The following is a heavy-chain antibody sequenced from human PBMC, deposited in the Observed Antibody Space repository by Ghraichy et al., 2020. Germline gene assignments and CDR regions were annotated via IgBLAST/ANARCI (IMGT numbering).Heavy chain of an antibody. J-gene: IGHJ4*02. V-gene: IGHV3-64D*09. CDR3: VRGSDIRTVSFYV. D-gene: IGHD3-9*01. CDR2: IGSHGGIT. Sequence: GGSLRLSCLGSGFTFNKFGIHWVRQAPGKGLEHVSTIGSHGGITFYADSVKGRFTISRDNSKNTVFLQMSDLRLDDTALYYCVRGSDIRTVSFYVWGQGTQVTVSS. CDR1: GFTFNKFG.